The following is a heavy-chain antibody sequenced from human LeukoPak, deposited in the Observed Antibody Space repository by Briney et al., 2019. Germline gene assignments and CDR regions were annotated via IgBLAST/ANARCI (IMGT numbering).Heavy chain of an antibody. J-gene: IGHJ3*02. CDR1: GGSISSGDYY. D-gene: IGHD3-10*01. CDR3: ARHVILWFGELEAFDI. CDR2: IYYSGST. Sequence: PSETLSLTCTVSGGSISSGDYYWSWIRQPPGKGLEWIGYIYYSGSTYYNPSLKSRVTISVDTSKNQFSLKLSSVTAADTAVHYCARHVILWFGELEAFDIWGQGTMVTVSS. V-gene: IGHV4-30-4*01.